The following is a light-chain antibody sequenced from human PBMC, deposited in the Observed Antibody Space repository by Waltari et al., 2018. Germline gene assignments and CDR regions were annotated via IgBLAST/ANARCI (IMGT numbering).Light chain of an antibody. CDR2: GAS. J-gene: IGKJ1*01. CDR3: QQSHALPPWT. V-gene: IGKV3-15*01. Sequence: EIVVTQSPATLSVSPGDRAILTCRTSQTLNNNLAWFQQKPGQSPRLLICGASARASGVPARFSGSGSGTEFTLTITSLQSEDFAVYYCQQSHALPPWTFGQGTRV. CDR1: QTLNNN.